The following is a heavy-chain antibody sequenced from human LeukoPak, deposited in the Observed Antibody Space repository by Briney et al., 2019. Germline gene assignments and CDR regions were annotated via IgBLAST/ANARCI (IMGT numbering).Heavy chain of an antibody. J-gene: IGHJ6*03. CDR2: IYSGGSI. D-gene: IGHD3-10*01. CDR3: ARGGEAGYYMDV. Sequence: GGSLRLSCAASGVTVSSNYMSWVRQAPGKGLEWVSVIYSGGSIYYADSVKGRFTISRDNAKNSLYLQMNSLRAEDTAVYYCARGGEAGYYMDVWGKGTTVTISS. CDR1: GVTVSSNY. V-gene: IGHV3-53*01.